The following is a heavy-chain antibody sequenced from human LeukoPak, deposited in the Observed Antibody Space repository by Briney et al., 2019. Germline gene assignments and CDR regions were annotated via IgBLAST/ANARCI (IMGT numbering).Heavy chain of an antibody. Sequence: PGGSLRLSCAASGFTFSIHAMHWVRQAPGKGLEYVSGINKNGGSTYYADSVKGRFTISRDNSNNTLYLQMGFVRAEDMAVYYCVRTDYYDSSGYYDDFDYWGQGTLVTVSS. CDR3: VRTDYYDSSGYYDDFDY. D-gene: IGHD3-22*01. CDR2: INKNGGST. V-gene: IGHV3-64*02. J-gene: IGHJ4*02. CDR1: GFTFSIHA.